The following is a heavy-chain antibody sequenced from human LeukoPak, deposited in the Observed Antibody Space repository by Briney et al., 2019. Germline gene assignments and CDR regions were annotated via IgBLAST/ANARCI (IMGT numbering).Heavy chain of an antibody. Sequence: DSVKVSCKVSGYTLTELSMHWVRQAPGKGLEWMGGFDPEDGETIYAQKFQGRVTMTEDTSTDTAYMELSSLRSEDTAVYYCATRKLTMVRGVPFDYWGQGTLVTVSS. J-gene: IGHJ4*02. V-gene: IGHV1-24*01. D-gene: IGHD3-10*01. CDR3: ATRKLTMVRGVPFDY. CDR2: FDPEDGET. CDR1: GYTLTELS.